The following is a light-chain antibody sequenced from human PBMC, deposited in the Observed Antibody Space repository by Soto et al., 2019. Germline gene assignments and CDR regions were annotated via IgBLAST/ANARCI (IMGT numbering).Light chain of an antibody. Sequence: LTQPPSVSGSPGQSVTISCTGTSSDVGSSNGVSWYQQPPGTAPKLMIYDVSNRPSGVPDRFSGSKSGNTASLTISGLQAEDGADYYCSSYTSSSTYVFGTGTKVTVL. J-gene: IGLJ1*01. V-gene: IGLV2-18*02. CDR3: SSYTSSSTYV. CDR1: SSDVGSSNG. CDR2: DVS.